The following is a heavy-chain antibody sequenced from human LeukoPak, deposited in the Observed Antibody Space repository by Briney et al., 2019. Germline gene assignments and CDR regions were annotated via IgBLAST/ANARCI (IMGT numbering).Heavy chain of an antibody. CDR3: ARVGAIRRRFDY. V-gene: IGHV4-4*07. D-gene: IGHD1-26*01. J-gene: IGHJ4*02. Sequence: SETLSLTCTVSGGSISSNYWSWIRQPAGEGLEWIGRIYNSGRTNYNPSLKSRVTISVDTAKNQFALKLSSVTAADTALYCCARVGAIRRRFDYWGRGTLVSVSS. CDR1: GGSISSNY. CDR2: IYNSGRT.